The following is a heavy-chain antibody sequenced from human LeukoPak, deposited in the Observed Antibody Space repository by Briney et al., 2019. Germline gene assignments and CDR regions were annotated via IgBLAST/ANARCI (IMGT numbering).Heavy chain of an antibody. D-gene: IGHD3-10*02. CDR1: GGSISSYY. J-gene: IGHJ2*01. V-gene: IGHV4-59*12. CDR3: ARVQIPDYYVRGGWRYFDL. Sequence: SETLSLTCTVSGGSISSYYWSWIRQPPGKGLEWIGYIYYSGSTNYNPSLKSRVTMSVDTSKNQFSLKLSSVTAADTAVYYCARVQIPDYYVRGGWRYFDLWGRGTLVTVSS. CDR2: IYYSGST.